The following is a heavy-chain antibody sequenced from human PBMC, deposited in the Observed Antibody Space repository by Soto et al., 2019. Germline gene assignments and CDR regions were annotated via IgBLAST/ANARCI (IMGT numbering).Heavy chain of an antibody. V-gene: IGHV3-23*01. CDR2: ISGSGGST. Sequence: HPGGSLRLSCAASGFTFSSYAMSWVRQAPGKGLEWVSAISGSGGSTYYADSVKGRFTISRDNSKNTLYLQMNSLRAEDTAVHYCAKTKATTPGDILTCYYSFYYYYGMDVWGQGTTVTVSS. D-gene: IGHD3-9*01. J-gene: IGHJ6*02. CDR3: AKTKATTPGDILTCYYSFYYYYGMDV. CDR1: GFTFSSYA.